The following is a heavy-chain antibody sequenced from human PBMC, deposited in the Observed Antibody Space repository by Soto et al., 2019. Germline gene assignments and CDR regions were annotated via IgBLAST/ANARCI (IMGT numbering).Heavy chain of an antibody. CDR2: INHSGST. J-gene: IGHJ4*02. Sequence: ETLSLTCAVYGGSFSGYYWSWIRQPPGKGLEWIGEINHSGSTNYNPSLKSRVTISVDTSKNQFSLKLSSVTAADTAVYYCARGALQWLVLGYYFDYWGQGTLVTVSS. CDR3: ARGALQWLVLGYYFDY. D-gene: IGHD6-19*01. V-gene: IGHV4-34*01. CDR1: GGSFSGYY.